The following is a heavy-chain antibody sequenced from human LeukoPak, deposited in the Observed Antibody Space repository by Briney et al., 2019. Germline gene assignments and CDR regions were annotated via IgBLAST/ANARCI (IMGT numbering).Heavy chain of an antibody. D-gene: IGHD6-13*01. CDR3: ALQAAGTGS. Sequence: GASVKVSCKASGGTFSSYAISWVRQAPGQGLEWMGWIIPIFGTANYAQKFQGRVTITADKSTSTAYMELSSLRSEDTAVYYCALQAAGTGSWGQGTLVTVSS. J-gene: IGHJ4*02. CDR1: GGTFSSYA. V-gene: IGHV1-69*06. CDR2: IIPIFGTA.